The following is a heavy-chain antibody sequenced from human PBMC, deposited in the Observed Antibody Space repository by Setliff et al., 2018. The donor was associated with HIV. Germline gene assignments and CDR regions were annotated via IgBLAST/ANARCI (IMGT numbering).Heavy chain of an antibody. CDR2: IYHSGST. CDR1: GGSIRSGNW. V-gene: IGHV4-4*02. J-gene: IGHJ3*02. D-gene: IGHD3-22*01. CDR3: ARPYYDSSDYSWVDAFDI. Sequence: LSLTCAVSGGSIRSGNWWTWVRQSPGKGLEWIGEIYHSGSTNYSPSLKSRVTISLDKSKNRFSLKLSSVTAADTAVYYCARPYYDSSDYSWVDAFDIWGQGTMVTVSS.